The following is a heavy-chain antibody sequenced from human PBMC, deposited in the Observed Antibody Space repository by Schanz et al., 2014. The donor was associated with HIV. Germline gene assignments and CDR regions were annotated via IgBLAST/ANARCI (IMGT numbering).Heavy chain of an antibody. Sequence: QVHLEQSGAEVRKPGSSVKVSCKASGGTFGSYAISWVRQAPGQGLEWMGGFITIFRTANYAQKFQDRVTITADETTSTVYMDLTSLRSDDTAVYYCARHNYRLNFDVWGQGTMVTVSS. V-gene: IGHV1-69*01. D-gene: IGHD3-10*01. CDR2: FITIFRTA. CDR3: ARHNYRLNFDV. J-gene: IGHJ3*01. CDR1: GGTFGSYA.